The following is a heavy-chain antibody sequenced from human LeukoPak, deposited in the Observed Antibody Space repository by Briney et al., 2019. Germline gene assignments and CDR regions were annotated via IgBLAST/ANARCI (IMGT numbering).Heavy chain of an antibody. V-gene: IGHV4-39*01. CDR1: GGSISSSSYY. CDR2: IYYSGST. J-gene: IGHJ4*02. Sequence: KSSETLSLTCTVSGGSISSSSYYWGWIRQPPGKGLEWIGSIYYSGSTYYNPSLKSRVTISVDTSKNQFSLKLSSVTAADTAVYYCAYSSSWCSFFDYWGQGTLVTVSS. D-gene: IGHD6-13*01. CDR3: AYSSSWCSFFDY.